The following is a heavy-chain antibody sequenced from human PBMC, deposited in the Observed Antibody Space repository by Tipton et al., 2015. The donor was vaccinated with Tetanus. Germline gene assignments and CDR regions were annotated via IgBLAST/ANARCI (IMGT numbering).Heavy chain of an antibody. CDR1: GYTFTSYG. CDR3: ARDEMGSSWYYNDYYYYYGMDV. Sequence: QLVQSGAEVKKPGASVKVSCKASGYTFTSYGISWVRQAPGQGLEWMGWISAYNGNTNYAQKLQGRVTMTTDTSTSTAYMELRSLRSDDTAVYYCARDEMGSSWYYNDYYYYYGMDVWGQGTTVTVSS. D-gene: IGHD6-13*01. V-gene: IGHV1-18*01. J-gene: IGHJ6*02. CDR2: ISAYNGNT.